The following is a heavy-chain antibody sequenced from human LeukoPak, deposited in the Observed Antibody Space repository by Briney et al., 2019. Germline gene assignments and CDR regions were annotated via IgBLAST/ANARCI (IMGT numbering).Heavy chain of an antibody. Sequence: KPSETLSLTCTVSGGSISSSSYYWGWIRQPPGKGLEWIGSIYYSGSTYYNPSLKSRVTISVDTSKNQFSLKLSSVTAADTAVYYCASRSLGTAMGKQRLVDYWGQGTLVTVSS. J-gene: IGHJ4*02. CDR1: GGSISSSSYY. CDR3: ASRSLGTAMGKQRLVDY. D-gene: IGHD5-18*01. V-gene: IGHV4-39*01. CDR2: IYYSGST.